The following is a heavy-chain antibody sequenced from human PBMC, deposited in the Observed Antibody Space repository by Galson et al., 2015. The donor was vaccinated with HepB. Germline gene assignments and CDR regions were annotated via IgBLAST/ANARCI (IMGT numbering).Heavy chain of an antibody. J-gene: IGHJ5*02. CDR3: ARGHSGYDYWFDP. Sequence: SVKVSCKASGYTFTSYDINWVRQATGQELEWMGWMNPNSGNTGYAQKFQGRVTMTRNTSISTAYMELSSLRSEDTAVYYCARGHSGYDYWFDPWGQGTLVTVSS. CDR1: GYTFTSYD. D-gene: IGHD5-12*01. V-gene: IGHV1-8*01. CDR2: MNPNSGNT.